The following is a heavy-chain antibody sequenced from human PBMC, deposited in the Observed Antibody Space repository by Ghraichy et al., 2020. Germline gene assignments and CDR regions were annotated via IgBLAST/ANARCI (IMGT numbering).Heavy chain of an antibody. D-gene: IGHD6-19*01. J-gene: IGHJ5*02. Sequence: SETPSLTCTVSGGSISSSSYYWGWIRQPPGKGLEWIGSIYYSGSTYYNPSLKSRVTISVDTSKNQFSLKLSSVTAADTAVYYCARVGSYSSGWPRPNWFDPWGQGTLVTVSS. V-gene: IGHV4-39*01. CDR2: IYYSGST. CDR3: ARVGSYSSGWPRPNWFDP. CDR1: GGSISSSSYY.